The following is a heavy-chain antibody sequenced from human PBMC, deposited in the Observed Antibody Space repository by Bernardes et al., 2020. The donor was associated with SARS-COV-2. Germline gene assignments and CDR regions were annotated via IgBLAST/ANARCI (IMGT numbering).Heavy chain of an antibody. Sequence: GGSLRLSCAASGFTFSSYWMSWVRQAPGKGLEWVAKIKQDGSEIYYVDSVKGRFTISRDNAKNSLYLQMNSLRAEDTAVYYCAREYYDSSGGGPFDYWGQGTLVTVSS. V-gene: IGHV3-7*01. CDR3: AREYYDSSGGGPFDY. CDR1: GFTFSSYW. J-gene: IGHJ4*02. D-gene: IGHD3-22*01. CDR2: IKQDGSEI.